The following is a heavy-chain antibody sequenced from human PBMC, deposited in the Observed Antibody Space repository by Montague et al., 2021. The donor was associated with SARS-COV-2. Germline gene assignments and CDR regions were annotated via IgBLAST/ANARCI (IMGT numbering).Heavy chain of an antibody. V-gene: IGHV4-61*01. CDR2: IYYSGST. J-gene: IGHJ6*02. CDR3: ARDPWHITIFGVVTRYGMDV. Sequence: SDTLSLTCTVSGGSVSSGSYYWSWIRQPPGKGLEWIGYIYYSGSTNYNPSLKSRVTISVDTSKNQFSLKLSSVTAADTAVYYCARDPWHITIFGVVTRYGMDVGGQGTTVTVSS. CDR1: GGSVSSGSYY. D-gene: IGHD3-3*01.